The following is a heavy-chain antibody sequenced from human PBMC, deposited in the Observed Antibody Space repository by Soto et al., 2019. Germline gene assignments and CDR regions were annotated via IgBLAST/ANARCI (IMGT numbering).Heavy chain of an antibody. V-gene: IGHV5-10-1*01. Sequence: GESLKISCQGSGYSFTTYWISWVRQMPGKGLELMGKIDPADSSTNYSPSFQGHSTISVDRSINTAHLQFSSLKAADTAVYYCARLEKWYYNYYGLDXWGQGTMVTVS. CDR2: IDPADSST. J-gene: IGHJ6*02. D-gene: IGHD1-26*01. CDR1: GYSFTTYW. CDR3: ARLEKWYYNYYGLDX.